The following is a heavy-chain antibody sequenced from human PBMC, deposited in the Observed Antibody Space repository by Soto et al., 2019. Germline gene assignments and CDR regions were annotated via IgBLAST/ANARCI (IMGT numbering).Heavy chain of an antibody. J-gene: IGHJ6*03. Sequence: QVQLQESGPGLVKPSQTLSLTCIVSGDSISRGGYFWAWIRQHPGKGLEWIGYIYDSGSAFYNPSLQSRVTMSVDTSKNQFSLNLRSVTAADTAVFYCARGILRPNHYMDVWGKGNAVAVSS. CDR3: ARGILRPNHYMDV. CDR1: GDSISRGGYF. CDR2: IYDSGSA. D-gene: IGHD1-26*01. V-gene: IGHV4-31*03.